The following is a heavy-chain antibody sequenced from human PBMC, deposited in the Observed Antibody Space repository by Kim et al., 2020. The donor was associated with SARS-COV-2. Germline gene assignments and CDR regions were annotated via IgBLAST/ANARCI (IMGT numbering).Heavy chain of an antibody. V-gene: IGHV1-18*01. CDR1: GYTFTSYG. CDR2: ISAYNGNT. D-gene: IGHD2-15*01. J-gene: IGHJ6*02. CDR3: ARYCSGGSCHYYYYGMDV. Sequence: ASVKVSCKASGYTFTSYGISWVRQAPGQGLEWMGWISAYNGNTNYAQKLQGRVTMTTDTSTSTAYMELRSLRSDDTAVYYCARYCSGGSCHYYYYGMDVWGQGTTVTVS.